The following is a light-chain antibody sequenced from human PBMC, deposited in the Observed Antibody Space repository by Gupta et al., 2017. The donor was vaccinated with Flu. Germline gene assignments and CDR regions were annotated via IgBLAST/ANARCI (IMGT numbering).Light chain of an antibody. J-gene: IGKJ4*01. V-gene: IGKV3-11*01. CDR2: DAS. CDR3: QQRREWPLT. Sequence: PATLSLSPGERASFSCRASQSIDNWLAWYQQKPGQAPRLLLSDASDRATGIPARFSGSGSGTDFTLTISSLEPEDFAVYYCQQRREWPLTFGGGTKVEIK. CDR1: QSIDNW.